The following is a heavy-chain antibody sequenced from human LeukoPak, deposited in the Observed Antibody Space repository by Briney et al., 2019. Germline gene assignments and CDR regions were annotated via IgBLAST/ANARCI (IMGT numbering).Heavy chain of an antibody. D-gene: IGHD5-12*01. CDR3: ARDQLAYSGYDTLFDY. Sequence: GRSLRLSCAASGFTFSSLAMHWVRQAPGKGLEWVAVISYDGSNKYYAESVKGRFTISRDNSKNTLYLQLNSLRPDDTAVYYCARDQLAYSGYDTLFDYWGQGTLVTVSS. CDR2: ISYDGSNK. J-gene: IGHJ4*02. CDR1: GFTFSSLA. V-gene: IGHV3-30*04.